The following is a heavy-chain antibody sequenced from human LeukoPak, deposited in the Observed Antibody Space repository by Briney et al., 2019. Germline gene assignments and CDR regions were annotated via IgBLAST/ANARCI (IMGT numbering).Heavy chain of an antibody. V-gene: IGHV4-4*08. CDR2: IYSNEAT. CDR3: AKRNDFHI. J-gene: IGHJ3*02. Sequence: SETLSLTCTVSGGSIKGYHWSWIRQPPGKGLEWIGYIYSNEATEYKPSLKSRVTISADTSKNQFSLKLTSVTAADTAMYYCAKRNDFHIWGQGTMVTVSS. CDR1: GGSIKGYH.